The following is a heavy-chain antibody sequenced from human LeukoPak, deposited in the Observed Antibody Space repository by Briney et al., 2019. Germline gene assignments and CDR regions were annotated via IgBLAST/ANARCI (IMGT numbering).Heavy chain of an antibody. Sequence: GGSLRLSCAASGFTFSSYGMHWVRQAPGKGLEWVAVIWYDGSNKYYADSVKGRFTISRDNSKNTLYLQMNSLRVEDTAVYYCATFCSGGDCYSFAPWGQGTLVTVSS. D-gene: IGHD2-15*01. V-gene: IGHV3-33*01. CDR3: ATFCSGGDCYSFAP. CDR1: GFTFSSYG. CDR2: IWYDGSNK. J-gene: IGHJ5*02.